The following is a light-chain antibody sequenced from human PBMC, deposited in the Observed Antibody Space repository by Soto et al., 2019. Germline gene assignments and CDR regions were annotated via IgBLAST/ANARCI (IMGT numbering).Light chain of an antibody. CDR1: QSISSY. Sequence: DIQMTQSPSSLSASVGDRITITCRASQSISSYLNWYQQKPGKAPKLLIYAASNLQSGVPSRFSGSGSGTDFTLTISSLLPEDFATYYCQQSYSTPWTFGQGTKVEIK. CDR2: AAS. V-gene: IGKV1-39*01. J-gene: IGKJ1*01. CDR3: QQSYSTPWT.